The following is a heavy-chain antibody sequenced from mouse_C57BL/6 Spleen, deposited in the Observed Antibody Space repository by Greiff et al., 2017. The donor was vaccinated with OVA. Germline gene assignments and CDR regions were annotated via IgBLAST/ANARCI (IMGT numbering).Heavy chain of an antibody. J-gene: IGHJ4*01. CDR1: GYTFTSYW. Sequence: QVQLQQPGAELVRPGSSVKLSCKASGYTFTSYWMDWVKQRPGQGLEWIGNIYPSDSETHYNQKFKDKATLTVDKSSSTAYMQRSSLTSEDSAVYYCARFMGKEGLYAMDYWGQGTSVTVSS. D-gene: IGHD1-1*01. CDR2: IYPSDSET. CDR3: ARFMGKEGLYAMDY. V-gene: IGHV1-61*01.